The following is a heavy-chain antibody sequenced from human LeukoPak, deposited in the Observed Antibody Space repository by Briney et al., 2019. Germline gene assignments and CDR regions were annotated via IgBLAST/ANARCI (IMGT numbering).Heavy chain of an antibody. CDR3: ARGITGSTGFDY. D-gene: IGHD1-7*01. CDR2: IYSSGTT. V-gene: IGHV4-4*07. CDR1: GGSIIGDY. Sequence: SETLSLTCTVSGGSIIGDYWSWIRQPAGKGLEWIGRIYSSGTTTYNPSLKSRVTMSVDTSNNQFSLKLNSVTAADTAVYYCARGITGSTGFDYWGQGTPVAVSS. J-gene: IGHJ4*02.